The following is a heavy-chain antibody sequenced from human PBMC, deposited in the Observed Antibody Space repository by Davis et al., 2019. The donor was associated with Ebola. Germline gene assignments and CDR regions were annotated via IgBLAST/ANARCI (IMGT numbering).Heavy chain of an antibody. CDR1: GFTFSSYS. CDR3: ARDEVGCMLYY. D-gene: IGHD2-8*01. Sequence: PGGSLRLSCAASGFTFSSYSMNWVRQAPGKGLEWVSSISSSSSYIYYADSVKGRFTISRDNSKNTLYLQMNSLRAEDTAVYYCARDEVGCMLYYWGQGTLVTVSS. CDR2: ISSSSSYI. J-gene: IGHJ4*02. V-gene: IGHV3-21*04.